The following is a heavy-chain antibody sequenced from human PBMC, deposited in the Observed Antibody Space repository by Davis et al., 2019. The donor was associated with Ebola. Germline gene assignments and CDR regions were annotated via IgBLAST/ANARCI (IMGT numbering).Heavy chain of an antibody. CDR2: LSYDGSTE. D-gene: IGHD1-26*01. Sequence: PGGSLRLSCAASGFTFSSYAIHWVRQAPGKGLDWVAVLSYDGSTEYYADSVRGRFTISTDNSQHTLYLQMNSLRAEDTALYYCARDRKGGGRPPWAFHIWGQGTMVTVSS. CDR3: ARDRKGGGRPPWAFHI. CDR1: GFTFSSYA. J-gene: IGHJ3*02. V-gene: IGHV3-30-3*01.